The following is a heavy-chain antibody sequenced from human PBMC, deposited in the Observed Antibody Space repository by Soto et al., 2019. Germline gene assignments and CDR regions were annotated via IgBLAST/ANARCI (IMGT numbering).Heavy chain of an antibody. V-gene: IGHV5-10-1*01. CDR1: CYSFTSYW. Sequence: GESLKISCKGYCYSFTSYWISRVSKMPGKGLEWMGRIDPSDSYTNYSPSFQGHVTISADKSITTAYLQWSSLKASDTAMYYCARLAMAARRGYYGMDVWGQGT. D-gene: IGHD6-19*01. CDR2: IDPSDSYT. J-gene: IGHJ6*02. CDR3: ARLAMAARRGYYGMDV.